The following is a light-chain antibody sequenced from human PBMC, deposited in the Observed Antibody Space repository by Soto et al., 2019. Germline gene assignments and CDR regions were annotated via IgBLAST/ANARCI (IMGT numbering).Light chain of an antibody. Sequence: QSVLTQPASVSGSPGQSSTISCTGTSSDVGGYDFVSWYQHHPGKAPRLMIYDVSHRPSGVSDRLSASKSGNTASLTISGLLAEDEADYYCSSYTSISTYVFGTGNKLTVL. CDR3: SSYTSISTYV. CDR2: DVS. CDR1: SSDVGGYDF. J-gene: IGLJ1*01. V-gene: IGLV2-14*03.